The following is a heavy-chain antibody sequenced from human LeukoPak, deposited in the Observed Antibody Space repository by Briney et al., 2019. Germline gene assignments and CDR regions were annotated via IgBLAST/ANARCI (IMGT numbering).Heavy chain of an antibody. CDR1: GFTFSSYW. J-gene: IGHJ4*01. D-gene: IGHD5-24*01. Sequence: GGSLRLSCAASGFTFSSYWMSWVRQTPGKGLEWVANIKEDGSEKYYVDSVRGRFSISRDNAKNSLYLELNNLRAEDTGVYFCARDRGWQQFDYWGQGTLVTVSS. CDR2: IKEDGSEK. CDR3: ARDRGWQQFDY. V-gene: IGHV3-7*01.